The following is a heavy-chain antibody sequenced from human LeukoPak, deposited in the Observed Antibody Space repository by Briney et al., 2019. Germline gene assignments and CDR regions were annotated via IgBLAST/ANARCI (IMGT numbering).Heavy chain of an antibody. CDR1: GASVGSAGYY. CDR3: ARGRDGAYSSSWYGRVFFDY. CDR2: IYYISNT. Sequence: SETLSLTCTVSGASVGSAGYYWSWIRQPPGGGLEWIGYIYYISNTNYNPSLKSRVTISVDTSKNQFSLKLSSVTAADTAVYYCARGRDGAYSSSWYGRVFFDYWGQGTLVTVSS. J-gene: IGHJ4*02. D-gene: IGHD6-13*01. V-gene: IGHV4-61*08.